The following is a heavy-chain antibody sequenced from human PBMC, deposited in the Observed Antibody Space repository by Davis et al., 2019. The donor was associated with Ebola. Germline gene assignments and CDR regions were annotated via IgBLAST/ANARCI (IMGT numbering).Heavy chain of an antibody. V-gene: IGHV3-73*01. CDR1: GFTFSGSA. D-gene: IGHD2-15*01. CDR3: ARGSCSGGSCYVSILLAFDI. Sequence: PGGSLRLSCAASGFTFSGSAMHWVRQASGKGLEWVGRIRSKANSYATAYAASVKGRFTISRDNAKNTLYLQMNSLRAEDTAVYYCARGSCSGGSCYVSILLAFDIWGQGTMVTVSS. CDR2: IRSKANSYAT. J-gene: IGHJ3*02.